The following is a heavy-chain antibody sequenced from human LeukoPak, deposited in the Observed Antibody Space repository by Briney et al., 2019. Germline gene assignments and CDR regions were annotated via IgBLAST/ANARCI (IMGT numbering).Heavy chain of an antibody. CDR2: INSDGSST. Sequence: GGSLRLSCAASGFTFSSYWMHWVRRAPGKGLVWVSRINSDGSSTSYADSVKGRFTISRDNAKNTLYLQMNSLRAEDTAVYYCARDRSVRWPTIDYWGQGTLVTVSS. D-gene: IGHD5-24*01. J-gene: IGHJ4*02. CDR1: GFTFSSYW. V-gene: IGHV3-74*01. CDR3: ARDRSVRWPTIDY.